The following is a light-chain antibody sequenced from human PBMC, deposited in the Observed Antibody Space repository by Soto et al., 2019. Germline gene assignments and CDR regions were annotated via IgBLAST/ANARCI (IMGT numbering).Light chain of an antibody. CDR3: QQYDSSPRT. CDR1: QSVSSN. V-gene: IGKV3-20*01. Sequence: EIVMTQSPGALSVSAGERVTFSCRASQSVSSNLAWYQQKPGQTPRLLIYGASTRATGIPDRFSGSGSGTEFTLTISRLEPEDFAVYWCQQYDSSPRTFGQGTKVDI. CDR2: GAS. J-gene: IGKJ1*01.